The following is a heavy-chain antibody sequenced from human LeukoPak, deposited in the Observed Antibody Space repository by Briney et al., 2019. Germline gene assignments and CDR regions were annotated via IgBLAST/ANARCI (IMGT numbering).Heavy chain of an antibody. CDR1: GGSFSGYY. CDR3: ARDVTIFGVVPGDAFDT. V-gene: IGHV4-34*01. J-gene: IGHJ3*02. D-gene: IGHD3-3*01. Sequence: SETLSLTCAVYGGSFSGYYWSWIRQPPGKGLEWIGEINHSGSTNYNPSLKSRVTISVDTSKNQFSLKLSSVTAADTAVYYCARDVTIFGVVPGDAFDTWAKGQWSPSLQ. CDR2: INHSGST.